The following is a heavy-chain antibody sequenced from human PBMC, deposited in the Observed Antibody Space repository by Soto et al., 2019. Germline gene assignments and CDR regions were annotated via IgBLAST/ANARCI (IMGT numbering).Heavy chain of an antibody. J-gene: IGHJ3*02. CDR3: GGGVFPNAFDI. CDR2: IYYSGST. CDR1: GGSISSSSYY. V-gene: IGHV4-39*01. Sequence: QLQLQESGPGLVKPSETLSLTCTVSGGSISSSSYYWGWIRQPPGKGLEWIGSIYYSGSTYYNPSLKSGSTMSLGISKNQSALKLSSVTAPNTAVFYCGGGVFPNAFDIWGQGTMVTVSS. D-gene: IGHD2-21*01.